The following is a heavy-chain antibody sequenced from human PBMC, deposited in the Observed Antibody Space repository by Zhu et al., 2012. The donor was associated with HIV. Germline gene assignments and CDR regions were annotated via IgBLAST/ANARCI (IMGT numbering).Heavy chain of an antibody. D-gene: IGHD2-15*01. CDR2: IYTSGST. J-gene: IGHJ3*02. CDR3: ARGGRLGYCSGGSCYRDDAFDI. CDR1: GGSISSYY. Sequence: QVQLQESGPGLVKPSETLSLTCTVSGGSISSYYWSWIRQPPGKGLEWIGYIYTSGSTNYNPSLKSRVTISVDTSKNQFSLKLNSVTAADTAVYYCARGGRLGYCSGGSCYRDDAFDIWGQGTMVTVSS. V-gene: IGHV4-4*09.